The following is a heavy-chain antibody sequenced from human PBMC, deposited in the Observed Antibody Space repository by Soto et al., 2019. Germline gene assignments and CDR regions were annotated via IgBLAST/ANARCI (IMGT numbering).Heavy chain of an antibody. D-gene: IGHD6-19*01. V-gene: IGHV3-23*01. J-gene: IGHJ4*01. CDR1: GVPSTISA. Sequence: GGSLSLSCAPSGVPSTISAPRQAPGPGLEWVSDISGSGASTYYADSVKGRFTLSRDNAKNSLQLQMNSLRAEDTAIYFCARFAYSNGWSFDYWGQGNLVTVSS. CDR3: ARFAYSNGWSFDY. CDR2: ISGSGAST.